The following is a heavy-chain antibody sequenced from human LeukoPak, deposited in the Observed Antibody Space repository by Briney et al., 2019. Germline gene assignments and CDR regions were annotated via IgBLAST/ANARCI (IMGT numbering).Heavy chain of an antibody. J-gene: IGHJ4*01. CDR2: IYPTDSET. D-gene: IGHD6-19*01. Sequence: GESLKSSCKGSGYTFSSYWIGWVRQMPGKGLEWMGIIYPTDSETRYSASFQGQVTISVDKSINTAYLQWSSLKASDTAMYFCARRSPYSTAWAAFDSWGQGTLVTASS. CDR1: GYTFSSYW. CDR3: ARRSPYSTAWAAFDS. V-gene: IGHV5-51*01.